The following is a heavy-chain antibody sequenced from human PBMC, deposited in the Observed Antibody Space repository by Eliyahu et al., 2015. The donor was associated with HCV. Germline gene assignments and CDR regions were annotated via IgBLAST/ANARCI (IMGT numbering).Heavy chain of an antibody. J-gene: IGHJ4*02. CDR2: IYHSGDT. D-gene: IGHD2-15*01. CDR1: GGSIGXXGYY. Sequence: QLQLQESGPGLVKPSETLSLTCTVSGGSIGXXGYYWGWXRQPPGKGLEWIGSIYHSGDTYYNPSLKSRVTISVDTSKNQFSLKLSSVAAADTAVYYCASVQNVVVVAVNPMRTNGYFDYWGQGALVTVSS. CDR3: ASVQNVVVVAVNPMRTNGYFDY. V-gene: IGHV4-39*07.